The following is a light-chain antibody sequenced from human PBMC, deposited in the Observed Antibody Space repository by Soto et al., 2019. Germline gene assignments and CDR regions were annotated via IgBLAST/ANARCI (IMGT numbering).Light chain of an antibody. Sequence: EIVLTQSPATLSLSPGERATLSCRASQSVNSYLAWYQQKPGQAPRLLLYDASTRATGIPARFSGSGSGTDFTLTISSLEPADFAVYYCQQRSNWPPLTFGGGTKVEIK. CDR3: QQRSNWPPLT. CDR1: QSVNSY. CDR2: DAS. J-gene: IGKJ4*01. V-gene: IGKV3-11*01.